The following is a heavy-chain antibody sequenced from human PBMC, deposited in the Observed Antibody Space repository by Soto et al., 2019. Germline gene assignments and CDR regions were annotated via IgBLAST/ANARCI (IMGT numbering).Heavy chain of an antibody. D-gene: IGHD3-3*01. CDR2: FYYSEST. J-gene: IGHJ4*02. CDR1: GGSISSISYY. CDR3: ATITIFGVVPNYFDY. Sequence: SETLSLTCAVSGGSISSISYYWGWIRQPPGKGLEWIGSFYYSESTYYNPSLKSRVTISVDTSKNQFSLKLSSVTAADTAVYYCATITIFGVVPNYFDYWGQGTLVTVSS. V-gene: IGHV4-39*01.